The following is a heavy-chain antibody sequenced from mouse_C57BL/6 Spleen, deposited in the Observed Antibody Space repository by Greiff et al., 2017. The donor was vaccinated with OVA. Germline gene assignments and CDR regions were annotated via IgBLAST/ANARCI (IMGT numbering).Heavy chain of an antibody. CDR2: ISDGGSYT. CDR3: AREGGNYERAPWFAY. CDR1: GFTFSSYA. V-gene: IGHV5-4*01. D-gene: IGHD1-1*01. J-gene: IGHJ3*01. Sequence: DVKLVESGGGLVKPGGSLKLSCAASGFTFSSYAMSWVRQTPEKRLEWVATISDGGSYTYYPDNVKGRFTISRDNAKNNLYLQMSHLKSEDTARYYCAREGGNYERAPWFAYWGQGTLVTVSA.